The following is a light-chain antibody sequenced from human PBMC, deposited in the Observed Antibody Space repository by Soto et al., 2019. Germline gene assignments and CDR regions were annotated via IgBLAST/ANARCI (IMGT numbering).Light chain of an antibody. Sequence: EFVLTQSPGTLSLSTGQRATLSCRASQSVGTNLAWYQQQPGQAPRLLIYGASTRATGIPARFSASGSGTDFTLTISSLYSEDFAVYYCQQYLQWPRTFGQGTKV. CDR1: QSVGTN. V-gene: IGKV3-15*01. CDR2: GAS. CDR3: QQYLQWPRT. J-gene: IGKJ1*01.